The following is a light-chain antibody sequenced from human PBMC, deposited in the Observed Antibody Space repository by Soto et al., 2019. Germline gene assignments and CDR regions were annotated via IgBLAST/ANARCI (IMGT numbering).Light chain of an antibody. Sequence: QAVVTQEPSFSVSPGGTVTLACGLSSGSVSTSYYPSWYQQTPGQAPRTLIYSTNTRSIGVPDRFSGSILGNKAALTITGAQADDESDYYCVLYMGNGISDFGGGTKVTVL. CDR1: SGSVSTSYY. CDR3: VLYMGNGISD. CDR2: STN. J-gene: IGLJ2*01. V-gene: IGLV8-61*01.